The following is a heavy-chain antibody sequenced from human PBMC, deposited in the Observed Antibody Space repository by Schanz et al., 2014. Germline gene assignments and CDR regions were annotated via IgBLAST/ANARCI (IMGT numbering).Heavy chain of an antibody. CDR2: IYIGGNT. V-gene: IGHV3-66*01. J-gene: IGHJ6*02. CDR3: ARDFLLEQLGYSHYYYAMDV. D-gene: IGHD2-15*01. Sequence: EVQLVASGGGLVQPGGSLRLSCAASGFAVDNYYMSCVRQAPGRGLEWVSFIYIGGNTYYADSVKGRFTISRDNSKNTVYIQMNSLRAEDTAVYYCARDFLLEQLGYSHYYYAMDVWGQGTTVTVSS. CDR1: GFAVDNYY.